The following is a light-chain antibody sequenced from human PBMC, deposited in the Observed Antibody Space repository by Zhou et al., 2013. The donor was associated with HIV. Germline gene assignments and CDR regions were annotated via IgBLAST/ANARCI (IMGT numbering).Light chain of an antibody. Sequence: DIQMTQSPSSLSASAGDRVTITCRASQTISNYLNWYQHKPGKAPKFLIYDASNLETGVPSRFSGSGSGTEFILTISSLQPDDFATYYCQQANSFPLTFGGGTKVEIK. CDR3: QQANSFPLT. CDR2: DAS. V-gene: IGKV1-33*01. CDR1: QTISNY. J-gene: IGKJ4*01.